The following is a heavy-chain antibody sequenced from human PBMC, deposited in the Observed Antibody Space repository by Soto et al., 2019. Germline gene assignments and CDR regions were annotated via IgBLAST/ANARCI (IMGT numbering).Heavy chain of an antibody. D-gene: IGHD6-13*01. CDR3: AKLGYSSSWTSNAPYYYYGMDV. Sequence: QVQLVESGGGVVQPGRSLRLSCAASGFTFSSYGMHWVRQAPGKGLEWVAVISYDGSNKYYADSVKGRFTISRDNSKNTLYLQMNSLRAEDTAVYYCAKLGYSSSWTSNAPYYYYGMDVWGQGTTVTVSS. CDR1: GFTFSSYG. J-gene: IGHJ6*02. CDR2: ISYDGSNK. V-gene: IGHV3-30*18.